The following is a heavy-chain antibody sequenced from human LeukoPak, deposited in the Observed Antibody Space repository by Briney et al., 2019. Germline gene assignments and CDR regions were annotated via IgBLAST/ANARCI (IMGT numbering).Heavy chain of an antibody. V-gene: IGHV3-30*03. CDR3: ARRSESYSDY. Sequence: GGSLRLSCAAPGFTFSNYGMHWVPQAPGKGLEWVAVISYDGSNKYYADSVKGRFTISRDNSKNTLYLQMNSLRAEDTAVYYCARRSESYSDYWGQGTLVTVSS. D-gene: IGHD1-26*01. CDR2: ISYDGSNK. CDR1: GFTFSNYG. J-gene: IGHJ4*02.